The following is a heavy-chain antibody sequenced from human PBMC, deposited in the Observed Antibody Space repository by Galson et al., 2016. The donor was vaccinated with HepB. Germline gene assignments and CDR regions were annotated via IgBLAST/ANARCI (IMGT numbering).Heavy chain of an antibody. CDR3: ARDRPDSAGYYYGMDV. CDR1: GGSISSGGYY. D-gene: IGHD3-3*01. J-gene: IGHJ6*04. V-gene: IGHV4-31*03. Sequence: TLSLTCTVSGGSISSGGYYWSWIRQYPGKGLEWIGYIYYSGSTYYNPSLKSRVIISVDTSKNQFSLKLSSVTAADTAVYYCARDRPDSAGYYYGMDVWGKGTAVTGSS. CDR2: IYYSGST.